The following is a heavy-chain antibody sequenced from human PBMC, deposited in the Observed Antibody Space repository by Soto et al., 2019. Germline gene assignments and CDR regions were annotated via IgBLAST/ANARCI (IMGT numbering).Heavy chain of an antibody. J-gene: IGHJ4*02. D-gene: IGHD1-20*01. V-gene: IGHV3-23*01. Sequence: GGSIRLSCAASGLTFKIYAMTWVRKAPGKGLEWVSTTGATGRTTYYSDSVKGRFTVSRDNSKNTLDLQMSNLRAEDTAVYYCATVHNTSRSFDYWGQGTLVTVSS. CDR1: GLTFKIYA. CDR3: ATVHNTSRSFDY. CDR2: TGATGRTT.